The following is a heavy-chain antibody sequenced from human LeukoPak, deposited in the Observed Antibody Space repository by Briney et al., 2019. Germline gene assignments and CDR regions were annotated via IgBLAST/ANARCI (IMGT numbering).Heavy chain of an antibody. CDR2: IYPGDSAT. V-gene: IGHV5-51*01. CDR1: GYSFTSYW. J-gene: IGHJ4*02. D-gene: IGHD6-13*01. CDR3: AGGITANYFDY. Sequence: GESLKISCKGSGYSFTSYWIGWVRPMPGKGLEWMGIIYPGDSATRYSPSFQGQVTISVDRSIRTAYLQWSSLKSSDTAMYYCAGGITANYFDYWGQGTLVTVSS.